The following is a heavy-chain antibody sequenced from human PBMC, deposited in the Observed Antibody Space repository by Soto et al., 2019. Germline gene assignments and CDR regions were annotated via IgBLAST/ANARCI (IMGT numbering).Heavy chain of an antibody. CDR2: TSTDGVNQ. V-gene: IGHV3-30-3*01. CDR3: ARDLRYYNSRGYYGFFDY. D-gene: IGHD3-22*01. Sequence: QVQLVESGGGMVQPGRSLRLSCAASGFTFSSYAMHWVRQPPGKGLEWVSATSTDGVNQYYADSVKGRFTISRDNSKNTLYLQMNTLGPEDTAVYYCARDLRYYNSRGYYGFFDYGGQGTLVTVSS. CDR1: GFTFSSYA. J-gene: IGHJ4*02.